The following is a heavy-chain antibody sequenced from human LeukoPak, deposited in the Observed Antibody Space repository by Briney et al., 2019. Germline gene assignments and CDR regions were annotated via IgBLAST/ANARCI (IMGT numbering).Heavy chain of an antibody. J-gene: IGHJ4*02. CDR3: ARYWDGYNYREIDY. V-gene: IGHV1-18*01. CDR1: GYTFTSYG. Sequence: ASVKVSCKASGYTFTSYGISWVRQAPGQGLEWMGWISAYTGNTNYAQKLQGRVTMTTDTSTSTAYMELRSLRSDVTAVYYCARYWDGYNYREIDYGGQGTLVTVSA. CDR2: ISAYTGNT. D-gene: IGHD5-24*01.